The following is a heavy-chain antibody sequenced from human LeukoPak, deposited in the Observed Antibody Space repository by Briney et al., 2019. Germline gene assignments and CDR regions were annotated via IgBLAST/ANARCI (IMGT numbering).Heavy chain of an antibody. D-gene: IGHD3-22*01. CDR2: ISGSGGST. V-gene: IGHV3-23*01. CDR1: GFTFSSYA. Sequence: GGSLRLSCAASGFTFSSYAMSWVRQAPGKGLEWVSAISGSGGSTYYADSVKGRFTISRDNAKNSLYLQMNSLRAEDTAVYYCARVPSGRPYDSSGPDYWGQGTLVTVSS. J-gene: IGHJ4*02. CDR3: ARVPSGRPYDSSGPDY.